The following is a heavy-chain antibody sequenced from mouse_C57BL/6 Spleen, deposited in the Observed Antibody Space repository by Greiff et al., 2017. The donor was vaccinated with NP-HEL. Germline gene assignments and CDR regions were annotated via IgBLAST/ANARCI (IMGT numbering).Heavy chain of an antibody. V-gene: IGHV1-53*01. Sequence: QVQLLQSGTELVKPGASVKLSCKASGYTFTSYWMHWVKQRPGQGLEWIGNINPSNGGTNYNEKFKSKATLTVDQSSSTAYMPLSSLTSEDSAVYDCSRRAAQVTGCYFDYWGQGTTLTVAS. D-gene: IGHD3-2*02. CDR2: INPSNGGT. CDR3: SRRAAQVTGCYFDY. J-gene: IGHJ2*01. CDR1: GYTFTSYW.